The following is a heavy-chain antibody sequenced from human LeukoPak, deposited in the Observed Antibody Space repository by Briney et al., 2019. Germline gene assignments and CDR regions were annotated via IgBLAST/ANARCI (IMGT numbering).Heavy chain of an antibody. CDR1: GFTFSSYA. Sequence: PGGSLRLSCAASGFTFSSYAMNWVRQDPGKGLEWVSRISDSGAATYYADSVKGRFTISRDNSKNTLYLQMNSLRAEDTAVYYCAREYSSGWDVGYWGQGTLVTVSS. CDR2: ISDSGAAT. V-gene: IGHV3-23*01. J-gene: IGHJ4*02. CDR3: AREYSSGWDVGY. D-gene: IGHD6-19*01.